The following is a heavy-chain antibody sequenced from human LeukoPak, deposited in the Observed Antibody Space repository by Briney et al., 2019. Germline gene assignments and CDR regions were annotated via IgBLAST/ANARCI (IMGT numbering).Heavy chain of an antibody. D-gene: IGHD1/OR15-1a*01. Sequence: GGSLRLSCAASGFTFSSYSMNWVRQAPGKGLEWVSYISAISSSSTYYADSVKGRFTFSRDNAKNSLYLLMNSLRAEDTAVYYCARDAYNWNIDVFDIWGQGTMVTVSS. J-gene: IGHJ3*02. V-gene: IGHV3-48*04. CDR1: GFTFSSYS. CDR2: ISAISSSST. CDR3: ARDAYNWNIDVFDI.